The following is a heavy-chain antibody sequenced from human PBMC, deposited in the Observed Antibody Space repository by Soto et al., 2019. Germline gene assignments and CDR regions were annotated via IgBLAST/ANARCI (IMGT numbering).Heavy chain of an antibody. D-gene: IGHD3-22*01. CDR1: GFTLKSSA. J-gene: IGHJ4*02. CDR2: IVAGSGNT. Sequence: ASVKVSCKASGFTLKSSAVQWVRQARGQRLEWIGWIVAGSGNTHFAQRFQERVTITRDMSTSTAYLELSSLRSEDTAVYYCAAGPYYYDSSNYYSFDHWGQGTQVTVSS. CDR3: AAGPYYYDSSNYYSFDH. V-gene: IGHV1-58*01.